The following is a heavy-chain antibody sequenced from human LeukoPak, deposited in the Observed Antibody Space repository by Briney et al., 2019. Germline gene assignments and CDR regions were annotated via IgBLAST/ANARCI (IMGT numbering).Heavy chain of an antibody. V-gene: IGHV1-69*13. CDR2: IIPIFGTA. CDR1: GGTFSSYA. Sequence: SVKVSCKASGGTFSSYAISWVRQAPGQGLEWMGGIIPIFGTANYAQKFQGRVTITADESTSTAYMELSSPRSEDTAVYYCARDPDYGDYVGIRSTSDYWGQGTLVTVSS. J-gene: IGHJ4*02. D-gene: IGHD4-17*01. CDR3: ARDPDYGDYVGIRSTSDY.